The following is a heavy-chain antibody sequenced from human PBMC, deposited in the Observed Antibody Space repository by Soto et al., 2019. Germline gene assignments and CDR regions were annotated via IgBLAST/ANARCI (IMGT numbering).Heavy chain of an antibody. D-gene: IGHD2-21*02. V-gene: IGHV5-51*01. CDR2: IYPGDSDT. CDR3: ARIGGNSADHYYYGMDV. Sequence: GESLKISCKGSGYSFTSYWIGWVRQMPGKGLEWMGIIYPGDSDTRYSPSFQGQVTISADKSISTAYLQWSSLKASDTAMYYCARIGGNSADHYYYGMDVWGQGTTVTVSS. J-gene: IGHJ6*02. CDR1: GYSFTSYW.